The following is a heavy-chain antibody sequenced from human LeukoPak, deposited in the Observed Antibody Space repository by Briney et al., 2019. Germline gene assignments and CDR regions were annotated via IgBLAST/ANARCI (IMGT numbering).Heavy chain of an antibody. CDR3: ARVQAYCSSTSCLDY. J-gene: IGHJ4*02. D-gene: IGHD2-2*01. Sequence: ASVKVSCKASGYTFTGYYMHWVRQAPGQGLEWMGWISAYNGNTEYAQKLQGRVTMTTDTSTSTAYMELRSLRSDDTAVYYCARVQAYCSSTSCLDYWGQGTLVTVSS. CDR1: GYTFTGYY. CDR2: ISAYNGNT. V-gene: IGHV1-18*04.